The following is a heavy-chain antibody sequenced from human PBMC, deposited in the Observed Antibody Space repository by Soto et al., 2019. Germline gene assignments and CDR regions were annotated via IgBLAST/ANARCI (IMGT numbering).Heavy chain of an antibody. CDR3: ASQYCGDYCSAGY. Sequence: QVQLVQSGAEVRRSGASVKVSCKASGYTFTTLAMHWVRQAPGQRLEWMGYINAGNGYTKYSQKFQGRVTITRDTVASTAYMELGSLRSDDTAVYYCASQYCGDYCSAGYWGQGTLVTVSS. CDR2: INAGNGYT. D-gene: IGHD2-21*02. CDR1: GYTFTTLA. V-gene: IGHV1-3*01. J-gene: IGHJ4*02.